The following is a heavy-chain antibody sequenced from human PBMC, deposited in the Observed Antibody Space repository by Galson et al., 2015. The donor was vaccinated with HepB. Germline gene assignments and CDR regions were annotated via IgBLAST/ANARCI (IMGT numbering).Heavy chain of an antibody. D-gene: IGHD1-26*01. V-gene: IGHV5-51*01. J-gene: IGHJ4*02. CDR1: GYIFSNYW. Sequence: QSGAEVKKPGESLKIPCKGSGYIFSNYWIVWVRQMPGKGLEFMGIIYPGDSDTKYSPSFQGQVTISADKSTSTAYLQWSSLKASDTAMYYCAKMSVGCFDYWGQGTLVT. CDR2: IYPGDSDT. CDR3: AKMSVGCFDY.